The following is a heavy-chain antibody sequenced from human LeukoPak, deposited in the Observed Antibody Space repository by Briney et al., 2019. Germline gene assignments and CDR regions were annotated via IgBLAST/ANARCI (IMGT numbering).Heavy chain of an antibody. J-gene: IGHJ6*02. CDR3: ARMSRPYYYYYGMDV. CDR1: RGTFISYA. CDR2: ISPIFGTA. D-gene: IGHD5/OR15-5a*01. Sequence: SVTVSCMASRGTFISYAISWVRPAPGQGLDWMGGISPIFGTAKYAQKFQGRVTITADESTSTAYMELSSLRSEDTAVYYCARMSRPYYYYYGMDVWGQGTTVTVSS. V-gene: IGHV1-69*13.